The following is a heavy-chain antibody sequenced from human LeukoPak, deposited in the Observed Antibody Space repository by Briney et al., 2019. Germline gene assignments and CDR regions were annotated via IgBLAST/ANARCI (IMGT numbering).Heavy chain of an antibody. J-gene: IGHJ5*02. D-gene: IGHD4-17*01. CDR2: ISFDGSNK. Sequence: GRSLRLSCAASGFTFSTYAMHWVRQAPGKGLEWVAIISFDGSNKYYADSVKRRFTISRDNSKNTLFLQMNSLRDEDTAVYYCAREETETTLNWFDPWGQGTLVTVSS. V-gene: IGHV3-30*04. CDR1: GFTFSTYA. CDR3: AREETETTLNWFDP.